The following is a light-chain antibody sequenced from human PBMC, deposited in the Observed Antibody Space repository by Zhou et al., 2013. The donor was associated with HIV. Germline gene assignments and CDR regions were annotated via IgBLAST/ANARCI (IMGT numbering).Light chain of an antibody. Sequence: DIVMTQSPLSLPVTPGEPASISCKSSQSLLHSDGRTYLYWYLQKPGQPPQLLIYEVSNRFSGVPDRFSGSGSGTYFTLNISRVESEDVGAYFCMLGSHWPPLYTFGQGTNLEI. CDR3: MLGSHWPPLYT. CDR1: QSLLHSDGRTY. J-gene: IGKJ2*01. V-gene: IGKV2D-29*01. CDR2: EVS.